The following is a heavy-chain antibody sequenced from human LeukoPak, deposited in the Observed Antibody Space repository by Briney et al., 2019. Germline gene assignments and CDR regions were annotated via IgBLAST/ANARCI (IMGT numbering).Heavy chain of an antibody. D-gene: IGHD2/OR15-2a*01. CDR1: GYTFTSYY. CDR2: INPSGGST. J-gene: IGHJ4*02. Sequence: GASVKVSCKASGYTFTSYYMHWVRRAPGQGLEWMGIINPSGGSTSYAQKFQGRVTMTRDTSTSTVYMELSSLRSEDTAVYYCARDLSFGRMTTNSDYWGQGTLVTVSS. CDR3: ARDLSFGRMTTNSDY. V-gene: IGHV1-46*01.